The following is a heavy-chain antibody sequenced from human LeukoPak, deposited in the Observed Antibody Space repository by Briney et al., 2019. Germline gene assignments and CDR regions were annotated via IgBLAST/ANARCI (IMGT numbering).Heavy chain of an antibody. J-gene: IGHJ4*02. CDR3: VSSYFDWLLDY. CDR2: IKQDGSEK. V-gene: IGHV3-7*01. CDR1: GFTFSSYW. D-gene: IGHD3-9*01. Sequence: GGSLRLSCAASGFTFSSYWMSWVRQAPGKGLEWVANIKQDGSEKYYVDSVKGRFTISRDNAKNSLYLQMNSLRAEDTAVYYCVSSYFDWLLDYWGQGTLVTVSS.